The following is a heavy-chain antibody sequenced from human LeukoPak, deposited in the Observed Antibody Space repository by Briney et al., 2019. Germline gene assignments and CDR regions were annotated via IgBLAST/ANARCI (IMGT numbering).Heavy chain of an antibody. CDR3: ARDYHSSGWYLPDS. J-gene: IGHJ4*02. CDR2: INLNTGAT. Sequence: ASVKVSCKASGYTFSDYYIHCVRQTPVQGLEWMGWINLNTGATNYAQKFQGRVTMTRDTPISTTYMDLSRLRSDDTAVYYCARDYHSSGWYLPDSWGQGTLVTVSS. CDR1: GYTFSDYY. V-gene: IGHV1-2*02. D-gene: IGHD6-19*01.